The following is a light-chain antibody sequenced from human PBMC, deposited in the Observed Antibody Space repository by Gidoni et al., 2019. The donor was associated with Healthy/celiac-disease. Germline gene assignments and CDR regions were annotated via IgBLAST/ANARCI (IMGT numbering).Light chain of an antibody. V-gene: IGLV3-25*03. CDR2: KDS. J-gene: IGLJ2*01. CDR1: ALPTQY. Sequence: SYELPQPPSLPVSPGQTARITCSGDALPTQYAYWYQQKPGQAPALVIYKDSERPSWIPERFSGTSARTTVTLTISGGQAKDVADNYCQTADSSGVVFGGGTKLTVL. CDR3: QTADSSGVV.